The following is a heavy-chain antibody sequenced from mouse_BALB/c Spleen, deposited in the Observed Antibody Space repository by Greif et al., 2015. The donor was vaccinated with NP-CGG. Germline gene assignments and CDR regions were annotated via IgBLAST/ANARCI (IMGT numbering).Heavy chain of an antibody. CDR2: ISDGGSYT. CDR3: ARDRGMMTEFAY. Sequence: EVKLVESGGGLVKPGGSLKLSCAASGFTFSDYYMYWVRQTPEKRLEWVATISDGGSYTYYPDSVKGRFTISRDNAKNNLYLQMSSLKSEDTAMYYCARDRGMMTEFAYWGQGTLVTVSA. D-gene: IGHD2-3*01. V-gene: IGHV5-4*02. J-gene: IGHJ3*01. CDR1: GFTFSDYY.